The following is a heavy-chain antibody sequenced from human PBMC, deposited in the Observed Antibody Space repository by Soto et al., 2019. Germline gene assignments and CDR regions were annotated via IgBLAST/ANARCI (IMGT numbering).Heavy chain of an antibody. V-gene: IGHV4-30-4*01. CDR2: IYYSGST. CDR3: ARDPRSGWYSTYYYYYGMDV. CDR1: GGSISSGDYY. D-gene: IGHD6-19*01. J-gene: IGHJ6*02. Sequence: SETLSLTCTVSGGSISSGDYYWSWIRQPPGKGLEWIGYIYYSGSTYYNPSLKSRVTISVDTSKNQFSLKLSSVTAAETAVYYWARDPRSGWYSTYYYYYGMDVWGQGTTVTVSS.